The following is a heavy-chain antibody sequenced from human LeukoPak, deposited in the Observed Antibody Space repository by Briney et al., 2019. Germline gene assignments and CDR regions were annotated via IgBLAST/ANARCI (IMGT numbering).Heavy chain of an antibody. CDR1: RFTFSSHA. CDR3: AKDALDTATR. V-gene: IGHV3-23*01. Sequence: PGGPQSLSCAASRFTFSSHAMSGVRQAPGKGLEGVSAFRGRGGGTYCADCVKGRLTIYRDNSKNTLYLQTNSQRAADAALLYCAKDALDTATRWGQGTLVTVSS. D-gene: IGHD5-18*01. J-gene: IGHJ4*02. CDR2: FRGRGGGT.